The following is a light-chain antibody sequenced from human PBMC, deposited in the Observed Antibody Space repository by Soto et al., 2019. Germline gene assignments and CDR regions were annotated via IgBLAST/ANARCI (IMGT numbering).Light chain of an antibody. CDR3: QQYDNWPPIT. CDR1: QSVSSN. CDR2: GAS. V-gene: IGKV3-15*01. Sequence: EVVMTQSPATLSVSPGERATLSCRASQSVSSNLAWYQQKHGQAPRLLIYGASTSATGIPARFSGSGSGTECTITISSLQSEDFAVYYCQQYDNWPPITFGHGKRLGI. J-gene: IGKJ5*01.